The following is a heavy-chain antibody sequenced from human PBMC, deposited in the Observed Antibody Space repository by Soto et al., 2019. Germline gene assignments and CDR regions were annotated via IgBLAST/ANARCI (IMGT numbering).Heavy chain of an antibody. CDR1: GFTFSDYY. J-gene: IGHJ5*02. D-gene: IGHD6-13*01. V-gene: IGHV3-11*01. CDR3: ESTGIAAAGTHWFDP. CDR2: ISSSGSTI. Sequence: GCRRLSGAVSGFTFSDYYMSWIRQAPGKGLEWVSYISSSGSTIYYADSVKGRFTISRDNAKNSLYLQMNSLRAEDTAVYYCESTGIAAAGTHWFDPWGQGTLVTVSS.